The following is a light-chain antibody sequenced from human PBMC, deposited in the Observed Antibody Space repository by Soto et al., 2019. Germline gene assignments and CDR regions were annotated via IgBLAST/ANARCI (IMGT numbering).Light chain of an antibody. Sequence: QSVLTQPASVSGSPGQSITISCTGTTSDLAGYNYVSWYQQYPVKAPKLMIYEVINRSSGVSNRFSGSKSANSASLTISGLQAEDEADYYCSSYTITDTYVFGTGTKLTVL. CDR1: TSDLAGYNY. V-gene: IGLV2-14*01. J-gene: IGLJ1*01. CDR2: EVI. CDR3: SSYTITDTYV.